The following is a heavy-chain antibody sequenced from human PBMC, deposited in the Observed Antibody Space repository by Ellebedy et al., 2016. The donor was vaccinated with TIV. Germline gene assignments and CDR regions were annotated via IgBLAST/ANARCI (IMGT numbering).Heavy chain of an antibody. CDR3: ARGISAPGTAAVGADTWFDH. CDR2: ISGNAATK. D-gene: IGHD6-13*01. J-gene: IGHJ5*02. V-gene: IGHV3-23*01. Sequence: GGSLRLXXAASGFPFSSYAMSWVRLAPGKGLEWVSGISGNAATKHYADSVQGRFIISRDNSRNTLFVQMDSLKAEDTAVYYCARGISAPGTAAVGADTWFDHWGQGTLVTVSP. CDR1: GFPFSSYA.